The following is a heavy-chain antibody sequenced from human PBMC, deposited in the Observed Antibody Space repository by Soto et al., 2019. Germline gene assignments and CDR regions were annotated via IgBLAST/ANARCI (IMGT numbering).Heavy chain of an antibody. J-gene: IGHJ4*02. D-gene: IGHD2-15*01. CDR2: INPNGGST. CDR3: ARGLTVGDY. Sequence: ASVKVACKASGYTFTIFHIDWLSQAPEQGLEWMSIINPNGGSTNYAQNLQGRVTLTRDTSTNTVYMELSSLRSEDTAVYYCARGLTVGDYLRQGTLVTVTS. CDR1: GYTFTIFH. V-gene: IGHV1-46*01.